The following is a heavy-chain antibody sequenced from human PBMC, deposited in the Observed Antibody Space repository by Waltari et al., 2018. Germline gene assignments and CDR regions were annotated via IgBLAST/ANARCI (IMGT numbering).Heavy chain of an antibody. CDR1: GGSISSSSYY. CDR2: IYYSGST. D-gene: IGHD6-6*01. Sequence: QLQLQESGPGLVKPSETLSLTCTVSGGSISSSSYYWCWLRQPPGKGLEWIGSIYYSGSTYYNPSLKSRVTISVDTSKNQFSLKLSSVTAADTAVYYCARVDYSSSSGNFDYWGQGTLVTVSS. CDR3: ARVDYSSSSGNFDY. V-gene: IGHV4-39*07. J-gene: IGHJ4*02.